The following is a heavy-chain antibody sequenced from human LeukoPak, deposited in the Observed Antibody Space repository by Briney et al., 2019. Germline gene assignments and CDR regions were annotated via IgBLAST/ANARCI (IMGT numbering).Heavy chain of an antibody. D-gene: IGHD3-10*01. CDR3: ARDRRALIRGVIRKGFDY. V-gene: IGHV3-7*01. Sequence: GGSLRLSCAASGFTFSSYWMNWVRQAPGKRLEWVANIKQDGSEKNYVDSVKGRFTISRDNANNSLYLQMNSLRAEDTAVYYCARDRRALIRGVIRKGFDYWGQGTLVTVSS. CDR2: IKQDGSEK. J-gene: IGHJ4*02. CDR1: GFTFSSYW.